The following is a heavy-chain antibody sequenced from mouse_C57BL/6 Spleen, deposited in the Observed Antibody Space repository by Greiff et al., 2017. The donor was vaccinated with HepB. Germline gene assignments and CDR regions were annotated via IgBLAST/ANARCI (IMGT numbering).Heavy chain of an antibody. J-gene: IGHJ3*01. Sequence: QVHVKQSGAELVRPGASVTLSCKASGYTFTDYEMHWVKQTPVHGLEWIGAIDPETGGTAYNQKFKGKAILTADKSSSTAYMELRSLTSEDSAVYYCTREGGLRAWFAYWGQGTLVTVSA. CDR3: TREGGLRAWFAY. CDR2: IDPETGGT. V-gene: IGHV1-15*01. D-gene: IGHD2-4*01. CDR1: GYTFTDYE.